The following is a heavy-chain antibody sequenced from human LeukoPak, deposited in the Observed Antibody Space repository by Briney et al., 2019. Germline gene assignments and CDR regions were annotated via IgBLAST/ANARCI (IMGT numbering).Heavy chain of an antibody. D-gene: IGHD2-2*01. J-gene: IGHJ4*02. CDR2: ISYDGSNK. Sequence: GGSLRLSCAASGFTFSSYAMHWVRQAPGKGLEWVAVISYDGSNKYYADSVKGRFTISRDNSKNTLYLQMNSLRAEDTAVYYCARDSYCSSTSCFLGATFDYWGQGTLVTVSS. CDR1: GFTFSSYA. CDR3: ARDSYCSSTSCFLGATFDY. V-gene: IGHV3-30-3*01.